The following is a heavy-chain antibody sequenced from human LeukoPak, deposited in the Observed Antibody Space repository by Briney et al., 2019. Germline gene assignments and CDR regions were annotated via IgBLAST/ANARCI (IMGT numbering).Heavy chain of an antibody. Sequence: LSLTCTVSGGSISSSSYYWGWIRQAPGKGLEWVSYISSSGSTIYYADSVKGRFTISRDNAKNSLYLQMNSLRAEDTAVYYCARVGIAAAGKVPFDYWGQGTLVTVSS. CDR2: ISSSGSTI. CDR1: GGSISSSSYY. D-gene: IGHD6-13*01. CDR3: ARVGIAAAGKVPFDY. J-gene: IGHJ4*02. V-gene: IGHV3-11*01.